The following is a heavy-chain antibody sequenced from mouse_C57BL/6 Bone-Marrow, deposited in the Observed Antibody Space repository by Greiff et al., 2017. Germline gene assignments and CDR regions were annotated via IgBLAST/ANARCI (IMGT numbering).Heavy chain of an antibody. Sequence: QVQLQQSGAELVMPGASVKLSCKASGYTFTSYWMHWVKQRPGQGLEWIGEIDPSDSYTNYNQKFKGKSTLTVAKSSSTAYMQLSSLTSEDSAVYFGASNLLWSPYWYFDVWGTGTTVTVSS. CDR3: ASNLLWSPYWYFDV. J-gene: IGHJ1*03. CDR2: IDPSDSYT. V-gene: IGHV1-69*01. CDR1: GYTFTSYW. D-gene: IGHD2-1*01.